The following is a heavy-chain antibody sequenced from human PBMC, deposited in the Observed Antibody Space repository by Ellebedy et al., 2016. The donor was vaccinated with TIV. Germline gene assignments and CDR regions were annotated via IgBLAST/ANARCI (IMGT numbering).Heavy chain of an antibody. CDR1: GFTFRSYD. Sequence: GESLKISCAASGFTFRSYDMHWVRQGSGNGLEWVSSIGAAGDTSYAGFVKGRVAISRENAKNSLYLQLNNVRVGDTAVYYCARATAGFDYWGQGTLVTVSS. CDR3: ARATAGFDY. V-gene: IGHV3-13*01. J-gene: IGHJ4*02. D-gene: IGHD1-14*01. CDR2: IGAAGDT.